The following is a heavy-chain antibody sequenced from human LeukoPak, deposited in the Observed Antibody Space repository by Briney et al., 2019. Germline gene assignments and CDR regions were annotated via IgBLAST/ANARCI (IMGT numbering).Heavy chain of an antibody. J-gene: IGHJ4*02. CDR2: IWYDGSNK. V-gene: IGHV3-33*01. Sequence: GGSLRLSCAASGFTFRSYGMHWVRQAPGKGLEGVAVIWYDGSNKYYADSVKGRFTISRDNSKNTLYLQMNSLRAEDTAVYYCARDGEYSSSSDYFDYWGQGTLVTVSS. CDR1: GFTFRSYG. CDR3: ARDGEYSSSSDYFDY. D-gene: IGHD6-6*01.